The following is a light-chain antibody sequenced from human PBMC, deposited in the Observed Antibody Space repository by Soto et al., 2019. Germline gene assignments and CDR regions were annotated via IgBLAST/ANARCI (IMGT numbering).Light chain of an antibody. CDR1: QSVTGNY. CDR3: QQYGISPSWT. J-gene: IGKJ1*01. V-gene: IGKV3-20*01. Sequence: EMLLTQSPDTLSLSTGERSTLSGGSGQSVTGNYLAWYQQKPGQAPRLLIYGASSRPTGIPDRFSGSGSGTYFTLTISRLEPGDLAVYYCQQYGISPSWTFGQGTKVDI. CDR2: GAS.